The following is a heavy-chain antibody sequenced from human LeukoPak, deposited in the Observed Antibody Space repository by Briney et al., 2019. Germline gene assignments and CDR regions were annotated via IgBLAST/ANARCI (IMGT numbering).Heavy chain of an antibody. Sequence: GGSLRLSCAASGFTFDDYAMHWVRQDPGKGLEWVSGISWNSGSMGYADSVKGRFTISRDNAKNSLYLQMNSLRAEDTALYYCAKARDPKLQLRYFDWLLSPFDYWGQGTLVTVSS. J-gene: IGHJ4*02. CDR3: AKARDPKLQLRYFDWLLSPFDY. D-gene: IGHD3-9*01. CDR2: ISWNSGSM. CDR1: GFTFDDYA. V-gene: IGHV3-9*01.